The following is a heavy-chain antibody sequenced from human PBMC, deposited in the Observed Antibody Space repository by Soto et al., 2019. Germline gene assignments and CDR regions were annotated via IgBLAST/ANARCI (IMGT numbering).Heavy chain of an antibody. CDR3: ASSGGYSSGWHWYFDL. CDR1: GGTFSSYA. D-gene: IGHD6-19*01. J-gene: IGHJ2*01. CDR2: IIHIFGTA. V-gene: IGHV1-69*01. Sequence: QVQLVQSGAEVKKPGSSVKVSCKASGGTFSSYAISWVRQAPGQGLEWMGGIIHIFGTANYAQKFQGRVRITADESTSTAYMELSSLRSEDTAVYYCASSGGYSSGWHWYFDLWGRGTLVTVSS.